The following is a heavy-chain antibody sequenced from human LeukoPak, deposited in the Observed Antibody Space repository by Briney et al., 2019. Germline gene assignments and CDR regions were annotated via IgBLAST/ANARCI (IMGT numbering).Heavy chain of an antibody. V-gene: IGHV4-34*01. CDR1: GGSFSGYY. CDR2: INHSGST. CDR3: ARVPHIVVVTAIASQAFDI. J-gene: IGHJ3*02. D-gene: IGHD2-21*02. Sequence: PSETLSLTCAVYGGSFSGYYWSWIRQPPGKGLEWIGEINHSGSTNYNPSLKSRVTISVDTSKNQFSLKLSSVTAADTAVYYCARVPHIVVVTAIASQAFDIRGQGTMVTVSS.